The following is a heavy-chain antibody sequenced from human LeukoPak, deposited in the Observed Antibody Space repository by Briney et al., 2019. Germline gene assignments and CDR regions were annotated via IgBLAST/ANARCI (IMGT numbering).Heavy chain of an antibody. CDR3: ASTRRGYSYGHLDY. V-gene: IGHV3-11*03. J-gene: IGHJ4*02. CDR2: ISSSSSYT. CDR1: GFTFSDYY. Sequence: GGSLRLSCAASGFTFSDYYMSWIRQAPGKGLEWVSYISSSSSYTNYADSVKGRFTISRDNARNSLYLQMNSLRAEDTAVYYCASTRRGYSYGHLDYWGQGTLVTVSS. D-gene: IGHD5-18*01.